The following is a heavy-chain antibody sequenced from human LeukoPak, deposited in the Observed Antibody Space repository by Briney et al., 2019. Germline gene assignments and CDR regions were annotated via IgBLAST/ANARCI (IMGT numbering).Heavy chain of an antibody. V-gene: IGHV3-7*01. D-gene: IGHD3-10*01. CDR3: ARVYFGSGSEKGGYHYYDMDV. CDR2: IKHDGSEK. J-gene: IGHJ6*02. CDR1: GFIFSSYW. Sequence: GGSLRLSCAASGFIFSSYWMSWLRQAPGKGLEWVANIKHDGSEKYYVDSVKGRFTISRGNAQNSLYLQMSSLRAEDTAVYYCARVYFGSGSEKGGYHYYDMDVWGQGTTVTVSS.